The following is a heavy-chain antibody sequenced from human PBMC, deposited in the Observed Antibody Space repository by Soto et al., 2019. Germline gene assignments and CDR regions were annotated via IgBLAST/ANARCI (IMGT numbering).Heavy chain of an antibody. D-gene: IGHD3-3*01. CDR1: GFTFGDYA. CDR3: TVLDSAGYYDLWSGRGAGYMDV. CDR2: IRSKAYGGTT. V-gene: IGHV3-49*03. Sequence: PGGSLRLSCTASGFTFGDYAMSWFRQAPGKGLEWVGFIRSKAYGGTTEYAASVKGRFTISRDDSKSIAYLQMNSLKTEDTAVYYCTVLDSAGYYDLWSGRGAGYMDVWGKGTTVTVSS. J-gene: IGHJ6*03.